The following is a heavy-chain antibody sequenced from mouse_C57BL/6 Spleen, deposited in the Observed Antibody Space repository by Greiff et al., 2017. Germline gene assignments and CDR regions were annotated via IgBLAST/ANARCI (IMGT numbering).Heavy chain of an antibody. V-gene: IGHV1-55*01. Sequence: QVQLQQPGAELVKPGASVKMSCKASGYTFTSYWITWVKQRPGQGLEWIGDIYPGSGSTNYNEKFKSKATLTVDTSSSTAYMQLSSLTSEDSAVYYCARKGGFITTVVAPFDYGGQGTTLTVSS. D-gene: IGHD1-1*01. CDR3: ARKGGFITTVVAPFDY. CDR2: IYPGSGST. J-gene: IGHJ2*01. CDR1: GYTFTSYW.